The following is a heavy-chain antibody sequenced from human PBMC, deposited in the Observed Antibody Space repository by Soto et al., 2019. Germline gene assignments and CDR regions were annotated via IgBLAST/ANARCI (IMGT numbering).Heavy chain of an antibody. CDR1: GGTFSNDI. J-gene: IGHJ4*02. CDR3: VRDSPIGSTYSGYDGIDY. Sequence: QVQLVQSGAEVKKPGSSVKVSCKASGGTFSNDIITWVRQAPGQGLEWMGRIIPLLDITNYAQKFQGRVTITADKSTSTAYMEQNSLRSEDTAVYYCVRDSPIGSTYSGYDGIDYWGQGTLVTVSS. D-gene: IGHD5-12*01. CDR2: IIPLLDIT. V-gene: IGHV1-69*08.